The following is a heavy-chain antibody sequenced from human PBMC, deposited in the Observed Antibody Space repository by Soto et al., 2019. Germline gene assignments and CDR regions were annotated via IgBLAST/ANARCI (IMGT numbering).Heavy chain of an antibody. Sequence: EVQLVESGGGLVQPGGSLRLSCAASGFTFSSYSMNWVRQAPGKGLEWVSYISSSSSTIYYADYVKGRFTISRDNAKNSLYLQMNSLRAEDTAVYYCAREPIVVVPAAIDYWGQGTLVTVSS. D-gene: IGHD2-2*01. CDR3: AREPIVVVPAAIDY. CDR1: GFTFSSYS. V-gene: IGHV3-48*01. J-gene: IGHJ4*02. CDR2: ISSSSSTI.